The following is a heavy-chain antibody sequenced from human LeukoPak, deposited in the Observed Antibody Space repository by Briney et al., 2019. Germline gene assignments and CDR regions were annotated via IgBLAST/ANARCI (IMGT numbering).Heavy chain of an antibody. D-gene: IGHD6-13*01. J-gene: IGHJ4*02. CDR2: ISSSSSTI. V-gene: IGHV3-48*01. CDR1: GFTFSSYS. CDR3: ARGHPGYSSSWYADY. Sequence: GGSQRLSCAASGFTFSSYSMNWVRQAPGKGLEWVSYISSSSSTIYYADSVKGRFTISRDNAKNSLYLQMNSLRAEDTAVYYCARGHPGYSSSWYADYWGQGTLVTVSS.